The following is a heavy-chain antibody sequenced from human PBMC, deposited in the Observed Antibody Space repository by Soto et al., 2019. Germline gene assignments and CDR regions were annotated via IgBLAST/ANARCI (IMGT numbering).Heavy chain of an antibody. D-gene: IGHD3-9*01. Sequence: GESLKISCEGSGYSFTNYWIAWVRQMPGKGLEWMGIIYPGDSDTTYSPSFQGRVTISADKSISTASLQWSSLKASDTAIYYCARRRYYDILTGSDGFDIWGQGTMVTVSS. CDR2: IYPGDSDT. V-gene: IGHV5-51*01. CDR1: GYSFTNYW. CDR3: ARRRYYDILTGSDGFDI. J-gene: IGHJ3*02.